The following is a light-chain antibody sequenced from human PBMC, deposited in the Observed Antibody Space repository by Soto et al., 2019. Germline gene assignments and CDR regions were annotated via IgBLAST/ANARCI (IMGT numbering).Light chain of an antibody. Sequence: DIQMTQSPSSLSASVGDRVTITCRASQSISSYLNWYQQKPGKAPKLLIYAASSLQSGVPSRFSGSGSGTDFTLTISSLQPQDFATYYCQQSYSTPRTFGQVTKVGIK. J-gene: IGKJ1*01. CDR1: QSISSY. CDR3: QQSYSTPRT. CDR2: AAS. V-gene: IGKV1-39*01.